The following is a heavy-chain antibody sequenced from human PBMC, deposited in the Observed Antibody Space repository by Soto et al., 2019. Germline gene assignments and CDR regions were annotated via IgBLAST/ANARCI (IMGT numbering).Heavy chain of an antibody. J-gene: IGHJ3*02. CDR2: INHSGST. Sequence: QVQLQQWGAGLLKPSETLSLTCAVYGGSFSGYYWSWIRQPPGKGLEWIGEINHSGSTNYNPSLKSRVTISVDTSKNQLSLKLSSVTAADTAVYYCAMYYGDPTSAFDIWGQGTMVTVSS. D-gene: IGHD4-17*01. CDR3: AMYYGDPTSAFDI. V-gene: IGHV4-34*01. CDR1: GGSFSGYY.